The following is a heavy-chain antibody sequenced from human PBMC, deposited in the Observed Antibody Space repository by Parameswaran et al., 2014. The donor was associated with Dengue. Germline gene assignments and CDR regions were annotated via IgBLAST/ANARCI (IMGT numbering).Heavy chain of an antibody. CDR3: ARSGDCSGGSCYPYYYGMDV. D-gene: IGHD2-15*01. J-gene: IGHJ6*02. Sequence: WVRQAPGQGLEWMGGIIPIFGTANYAQKFQGRVTITADESTSTAYMELSSLRSEDTAVYYCARSGDCSGGSCYPYYYGMDVWGQGTTVTVSS. CDR2: IIPIFGTA. V-gene: IGHV1-69*01.